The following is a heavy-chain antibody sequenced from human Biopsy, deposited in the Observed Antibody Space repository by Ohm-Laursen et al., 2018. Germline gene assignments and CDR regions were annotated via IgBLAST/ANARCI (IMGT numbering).Heavy chain of an antibody. CDR1: NVSFSSFY. V-gene: IGHV4-34*12. CDR2: IFYRGST. Sequence: SETLSLTWAVYNVSFSSFYWSWIRQPPGKGLEWIGSIFYRGSTHYKPSLKSRVNISVDTSKNQFSLKLNSVTAADTAVYYCARDYDTSGYYYVSWGQGTLVTVSS. D-gene: IGHD3-22*01. J-gene: IGHJ5*02. CDR3: ARDYDTSGYYYVS.